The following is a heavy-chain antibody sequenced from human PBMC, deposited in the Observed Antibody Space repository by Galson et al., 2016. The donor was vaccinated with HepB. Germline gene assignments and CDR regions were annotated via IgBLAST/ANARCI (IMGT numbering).Heavy chain of an antibody. CDR3: ARDDYFRLGY. CDR1: GFTFSVYN. Sequence: SLRLSCVASGFTFSVYNMNWARQAPGKGLEWIAWITSSSDTMYYADSVKGRFTISRDNAKNSLYLEMNSLRDEDTAVYYCARDDYFRLGYWGQGTLVTVSS. J-gene: IGHJ4*02. D-gene: IGHD3-16*01. CDR2: ITSSSDTM. V-gene: IGHV3-48*02.